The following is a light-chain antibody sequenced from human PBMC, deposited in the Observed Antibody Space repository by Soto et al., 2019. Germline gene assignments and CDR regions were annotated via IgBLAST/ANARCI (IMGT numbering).Light chain of an antibody. J-gene: IGLJ3*02. CDR3: SSYTSNSTWV. V-gene: IGLV2-14*01. CDR1: SSDVGGYNY. Sequence: QSVLTQPASVSGSPGQSISISGTGTSSDVGGYNYVSWYQQHPGKVPKLMIYEVSNRPSGVSNRFSGSKSGNTASLTISGLQAEDEADYYCSSYTSNSTWVFGGGTKLTVL. CDR2: EVS.